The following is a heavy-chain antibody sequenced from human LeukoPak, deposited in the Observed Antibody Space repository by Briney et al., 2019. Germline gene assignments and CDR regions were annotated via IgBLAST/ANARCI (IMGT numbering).Heavy chain of an antibody. CDR3: ARDLNYGAYVFDP. Sequence: PGGALRLSCAASGVTVSSNYMSWVRQAPGKGLEWVSVIYSGGSTYYADSVKGRFTISRDNSKNTLYLQMNSLRAEDTAVYYCARDLNYGAYVFDPWGRGTLVTASS. V-gene: IGHV3-53*01. J-gene: IGHJ2*01. CDR1: GVTVSSNY. CDR2: IYSGGST. D-gene: IGHD4-17*01.